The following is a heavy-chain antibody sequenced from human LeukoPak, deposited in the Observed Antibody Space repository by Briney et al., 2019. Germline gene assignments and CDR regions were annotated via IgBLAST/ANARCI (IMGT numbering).Heavy chain of an antibody. CDR3: AKHGDGGTYSH. J-gene: IGHJ4*02. CDR1: GFIFSSHG. CDR2: ISSSGGAT. D-gene: IGHD1-26*01. V-gene: IGHV3-23*01. Sequence: GGTLRLSCAASGFIFSSHGMNWVRQAPGKGLEWVSAISSSGGATYYADSVKGRFTISRDNSKNTLYLQMNSLRAEDTAVYYCAKHGDGGTYSHWGQGTLVTVSS.